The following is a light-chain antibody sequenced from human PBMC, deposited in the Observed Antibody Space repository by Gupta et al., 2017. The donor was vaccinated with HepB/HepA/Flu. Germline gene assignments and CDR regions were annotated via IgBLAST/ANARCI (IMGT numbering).Light chain of an antibody. Sequence: EIVLTQSPGTLSLSLGEGATLSCRANQSVSSSYLAWYQQKRGQAPSLLIYGASNRDTGIPDRFSGSGSGTDFTLTINRLEPGDFAVYYCQLYGSSPQMYTFGQGTKLEIK. CDR2: GAS. CDR1: QSVSSSY. CDR3: QLYGSSPQMYT. J-gene: IGKJ2*01. V-gene: IGKV3-20*01.